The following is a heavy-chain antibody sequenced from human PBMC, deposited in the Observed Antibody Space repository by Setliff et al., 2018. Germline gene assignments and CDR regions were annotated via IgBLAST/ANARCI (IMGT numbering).Heavy chain of an antibody. CDR3: ARTAEYYDFWSGYYTVGYFDY. Sequence: SETLSLTCTVSGGSISGHYWSWIRQPPGKGLEWIGYIYYSGSTNYNPSLKSRVTISVDTSKNQFSLKLSSVTAADTAVYYCARTAEYYDFWSGYYTVGYFDYWGQGTLVTVSS. CDR1: GGSISGHY. CDR2: IYYSGST. V-gene: IGHV4-59*11. D-gene: IGHD3-3*01. J-gene: IGHJ4*02.